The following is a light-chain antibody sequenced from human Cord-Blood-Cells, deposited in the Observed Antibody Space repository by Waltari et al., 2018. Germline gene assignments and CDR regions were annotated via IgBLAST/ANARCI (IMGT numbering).Light chain of an antibody. CDR1: RSDVGSNNL. V-gene: IGLV2-23*01. CDR2: EGS. J-gene: IGLJ3*02. Sequence: QSALTQPASVSGSPGQSITISCTGTRSDVGSNNLVSWYQQHPGKAPKLMIYEGSKRPSGVSNRFPGSKSGNTASLTIPGLQADDEADYYCCSYAGSSNWVFGGGTKLTVL. CDR3: CSYAGSSNWV.